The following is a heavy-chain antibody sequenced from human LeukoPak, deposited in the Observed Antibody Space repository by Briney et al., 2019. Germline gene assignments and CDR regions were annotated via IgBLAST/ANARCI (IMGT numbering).Heavy chain of an antibody. CDR2: IYTSGST. CDR1: GGSISSYY. V-gene: IGHV4-4*09. D-gene: IGHD2-21*02. Sequence: PSETLSLTCTVSGGSISSYYWSWIRQPPGKGLEWIGYIYTSGSTNYNPSLKSRVTISVDTSKNQFSLKLSSVTAADTAVYYCARSTRAYCGGDCYPDAFDIWGQGTMVTVSS. CDR3: ARSTRAYCGGDCYPDAFDI. J-gene: IGHJ3*02.